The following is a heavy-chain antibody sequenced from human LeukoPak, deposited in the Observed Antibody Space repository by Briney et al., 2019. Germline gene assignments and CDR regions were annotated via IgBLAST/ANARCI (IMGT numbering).Heavy chain of an antibody. CDR3: AKPLWFGGDFDY. CDR1: GFTFSSYA. V-gene: IGHV3-23*01. Sequence: GGSLRLSCAASGFTFSSYAMSWVRQAPGKGLEWVSAISGSGGSTHYADSVKGRFTISRDNSKNTLYLQMNSLRAEDTAVYYCAKPLWFGGDFDYWGQGTLVTVSS. CDR2: ISGSGGST. J-gene: IGHJ4*02. D-gene: IGHD3-10*01.